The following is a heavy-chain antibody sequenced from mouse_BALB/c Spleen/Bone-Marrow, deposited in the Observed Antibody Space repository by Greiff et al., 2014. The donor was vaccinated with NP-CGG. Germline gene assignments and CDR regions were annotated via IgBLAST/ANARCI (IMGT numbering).Heavy chain of an antibody. Sequence: QVQLKQSGAELVKPGASVKMSCKAFGYTFTTYPIEWMKQNHGKSLEWIGNFHPYNDDTKYNEKFKGKAKLTVEKSSSTVYLELSRLTSDDSAVYYCARGSLDGYFDVWGAGTTVTVSS. CDR3: ARGSLDGYFDV. CDR2: FHPYNDDT. CDR1: GYTFTTYP. V-gene: IGHV1-47*01. J-gene: IGHJ1*01.